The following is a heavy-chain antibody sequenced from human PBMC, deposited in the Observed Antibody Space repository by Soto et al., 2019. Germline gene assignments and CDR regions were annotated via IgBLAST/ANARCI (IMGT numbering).Heavy chain of an antibody. Sequence: SETLSLTCAVYGGSFSGYYWSGIRQPPGKGLEWIGEINHSGSTNYNPSLKSRVTISVDTSKNQFSLKLSSVTAADTAVYYCASSGRREYSSSWYDFNSWGQGTLVTVS. J-gene: IGHJ4*02. CDR1: GGSFSGYY. D-gene: IGHD6-13*01. CDR2: INHSGST. CDR3: ASSGRREYSSSWYDFNS. V-gene: IGHV4-34*01.